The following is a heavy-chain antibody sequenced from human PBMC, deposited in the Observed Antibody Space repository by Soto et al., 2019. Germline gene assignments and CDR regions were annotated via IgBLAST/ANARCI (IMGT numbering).Heavy chain of an antibody. D-gene: IGHD3-22*01. Sequence: GSLRLSCAASGFTFSSYAMSWVRQAPGKGLEWVSAISGSGGSAYYADSVKGRFTISRDNSKNTLYLQMNSLRAEDTAVYYCAKDSGITMIVVVITGAFDIWGQGTMVTVSS. J-gene: IGHJ3*02. CDR1: GFTFSSYA. CDR3: AKDSGITMIVVVITGAFDI. CDR2: ISGSGGSA. V-gene: IGHV3-23*01.